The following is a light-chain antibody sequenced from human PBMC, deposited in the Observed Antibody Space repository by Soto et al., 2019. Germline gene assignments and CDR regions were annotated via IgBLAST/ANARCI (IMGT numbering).Light chain of an antibody. V-gene: IGKV3-11*01. Sequence: EIVLTQSPATLSLSPGERATLSCRASQSVSSYLAWYQQKPGPPPRRLIYDASNRATGIPARFRGSGSGTDFFLTISSREPEDFGVDYCQQRSNWPPRYTFGQGTKLEIK. CDR2: DAS. CDR3: QQRSNWPPRYT. CDR1: QSVSSY. J-gene: IGKJ2*01.